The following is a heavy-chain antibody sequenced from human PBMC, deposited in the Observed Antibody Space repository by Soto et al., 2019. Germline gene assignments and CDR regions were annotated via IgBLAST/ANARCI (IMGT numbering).Heavy chain of an antibody. D-gene: IGHD6-13*01. CDR2: ISAYNGNT. V-gene: IGHV1-18*01. CDR1: GYTFTSYG. Sequence: ASVKVSCKASGYTFTSYGISWVRQAPGQGLEWMGWISAYNGNTNYAQKLQGRVTMTTDTSTSTAYMELRSLRSDDTAVYFCARDGRLIAAAGSIGFDYWGQGTLVTVSS. CDR3: ARDGRLIAAAGSIGFDY. J-gene: IGHJ4*02.